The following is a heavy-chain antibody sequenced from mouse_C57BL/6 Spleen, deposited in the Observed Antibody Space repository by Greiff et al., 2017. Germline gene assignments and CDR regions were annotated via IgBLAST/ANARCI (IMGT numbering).Heavy chain of an antibody. CDR3: ARDHYGRYAMDY. J-gene: IGHJ4*01. CDR2: ISSGSSTI. D-gene: IGHD1-1*01. V-gene: IGHV5-17*01. Sequence: DVQLVESGGGLVKPGGSLKLSCAASGFTFSDYGMHWVRQAPEKGLEWVAYISSGSSTIYYADTVKGRFTISRDNAKNTLFLQMTSLRSEDTAMYYCARDHYGRYAMDYWGQGTSVTVSS. CDR1: GFTFSDYG.